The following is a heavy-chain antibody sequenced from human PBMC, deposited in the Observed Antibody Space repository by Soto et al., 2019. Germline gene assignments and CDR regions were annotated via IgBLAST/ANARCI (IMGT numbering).Heavy chain of an antibody. Sequence: GGSLRLSCAASGFTFSSYWMSWVRQAPGEGLEWVANIKQDGSEKYYVDSVKGRFTISRDNAKNSLYLQMNSLRAEDTAVYYCARDIDYASNWLDPWGQGTLVTVSS. J-gene: IGHJ5*02. CDR2: IKQDGSEK. D-gene: IGHD2-2*01. CDR1: GFTFSSYW. V-gene: IGHV3-7*01. CDR3: ARDIDYASNWLDP.